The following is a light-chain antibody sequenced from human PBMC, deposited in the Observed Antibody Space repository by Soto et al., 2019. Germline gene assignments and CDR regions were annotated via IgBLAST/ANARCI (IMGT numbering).Light chain of an antibody. CDR2: EVS. CDR3: CSYAGRRTPYV. J-gene: IGLJ1*01. CDR1: SSDVGSYNL. V-gene: IGLV2-23*02. Sequence: QSALTQPASVSGSPGQSITISCTGTSSDVGSYNLVSWYQQYPGKAPKLLIYEVSKRPSGVSNRFSCSKSGYTASLTISGLLAEDEADYYCCSYAGRRTPYVFVTGTKVTVL.